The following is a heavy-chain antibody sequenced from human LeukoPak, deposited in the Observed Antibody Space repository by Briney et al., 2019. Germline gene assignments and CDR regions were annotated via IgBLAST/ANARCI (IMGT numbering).Heavy chain of an antibody. CDR1: GYSYTSYW. Sequence: GESLKTYCQGSGYSYTSYWIRWVRQMPAKGLAWMGIIYPGDSDTRFRPSFQDPVNNSSNKSIKPAFLQGSRLKASGPAMFFLGRGPVATAIGDYWGQGTLVPVSS. CDR3: GRGPVATAIGDY. D-gene: IGHD2-21*02. CDR2: IYPGDSDT. V-gene: IGHV5-51*06. J-gene: IGHJ4*02.